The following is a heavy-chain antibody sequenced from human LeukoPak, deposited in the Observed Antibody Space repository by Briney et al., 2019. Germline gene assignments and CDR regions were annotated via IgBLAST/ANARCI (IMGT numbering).Heavy chain of an antibody. V-gene: IGHV4-59*11. CDR2: IFYSGRT. CDR3: ARVRSGAATNAFDY. Sequence: PSETLSLTCTVSGGSISGHYWSWIRPPPGRGLEWIGYIFYSGRTDYNPSLKSRVTMSVDTSKNQFSLQLRSVTAADTAVYYCARVRSGAATNAFDYCGQGTLVTVSS. D-gene: IGHD2-8*01. CDR1: GGSISGHY. J-gene: IGHJ4*02.